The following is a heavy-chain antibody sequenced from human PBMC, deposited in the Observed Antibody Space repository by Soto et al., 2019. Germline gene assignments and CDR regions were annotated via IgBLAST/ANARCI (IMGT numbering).Heavy chain of an antibody. CDR3: ASSRGDYVWGSYDYYYGMDV. V-gene: IGHV4-30-4*01. J-gene: IGHJ6*02. CDR2: IYYSVST. Sequence: QVQLQESGPGLVKPSQTLSLTCTVSGGSISSGDYYWSWIRQPPGKGLEWIGYIYYSVSTYYNPSLKSRVTISVDTSKNQFSLKLSSVTAADTAVYYCASSRGDYVWGSYDYYYGMDVWGQGTTVTVSS. CDR1: GGSISSGDYY. D-gene: IGHD3-16*01.